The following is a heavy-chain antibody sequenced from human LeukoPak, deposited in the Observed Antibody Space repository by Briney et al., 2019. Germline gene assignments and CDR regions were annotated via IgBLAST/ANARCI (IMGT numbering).Heavy chain of an antibody. CDR1: GFTFSDHY. CDR2: TRNKANSYTT. V-gene: IGHV3-72*01. Sequence: GGSLRLSCAASGFTFSDHYMDWVRQAPGKGLEWVGRTRNKANSYTTEYAASVKGRFTISRDDSKNSLYLQMNSLKAEDTAVYYCARTREDYYYYYMDVWGKGTTVTVSS. CDR3: ARTREDYYYYYMDV. J-gene: IGHJ6*03. D-gene: IGHD2-15*01.